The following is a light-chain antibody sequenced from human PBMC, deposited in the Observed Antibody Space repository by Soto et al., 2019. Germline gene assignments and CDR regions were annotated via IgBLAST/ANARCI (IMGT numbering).Light chain of an antibody. CDR2: DAS. CDR3: QQRSNWLYT. CDR1: QSVSTY. Sequence: EIVLTQSPATLSLSPGERATLSCRASQSVSTYVAWYQQKPGQAPRLLIHDASNRATGIPARFSGSGSGTDFTLTIRSLEPEDFAVYYCQQRSNWLYTFGQGTKVEIK. J-gene: IGKJ2*01. V-gene: IGKV3-11*01.